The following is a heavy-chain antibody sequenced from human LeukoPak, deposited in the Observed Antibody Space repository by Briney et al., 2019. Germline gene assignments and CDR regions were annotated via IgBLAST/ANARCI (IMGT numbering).Heavy chain of an antibody. CDR1: GFTVSSNY. CDR2: IYSGGST. Sequence: GGSLRLSCAASGFTVSSNYMSWVRQAPGKGLEWVSVIYSGGSTYYADSVKGTFTISRDNSKNTLYLQMNSLRAEDTAVYYCARAEAEGYFDYWGQGTLVTVSS. J-gene: IGHJ4*02. D-gene: IGHD6-13*01. CDR3: ARAEAEGYFDY. V-gene: IGHV3-66*01.